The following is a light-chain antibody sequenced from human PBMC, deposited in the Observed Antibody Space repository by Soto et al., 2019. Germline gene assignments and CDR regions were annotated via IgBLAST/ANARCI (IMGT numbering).Light chain of an antibody. V-gene: IGLV1-44*01. CDR1: NSNVGTNP. Sequence: QSVLTQPPSASGTPGQRVTISCSGGNSNVGTNPVTWYQQLPGSAPTVLIYSDHQRPSGVPDRFSGSKSGTSASLAIGGLQSEDEADYYCASGDDSLSSPFYVFGAGTKVTVL. J-gene: IGLJ1*01. CDR3: ASGDDSLSSPFYV. CDR2: SDH.